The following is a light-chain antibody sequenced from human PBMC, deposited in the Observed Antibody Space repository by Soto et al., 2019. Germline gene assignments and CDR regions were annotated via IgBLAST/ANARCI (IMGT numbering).Light chain of an antibody. V-gene: IGKV3-20*01. CDR1: QSVRDSH. Sequence: EIVLTQSPGTLSSSPGGRVTLSCRASQSVRDSHLAWFQQKPGQAPRLLIYDASRRATGIPDRFSGSGSGTEFTLTISRLEPEDVAVYYCEQYDNQQWTFGQGTKVDIK. CDR3: EQYDNQQWT. CDR2: DAS. J-gene: IGKJ1*01.